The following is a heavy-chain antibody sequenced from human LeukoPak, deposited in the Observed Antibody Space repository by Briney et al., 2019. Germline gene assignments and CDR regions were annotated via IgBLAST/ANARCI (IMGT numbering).Heavy chain of an antibody. CDR2: INPSGGST. CDR3: ASSWNLDANWFDP. J-gene: IGHJ5*02. Sequence: WASVKVSXKASGYTFTGYYMHWVRQAPGQGLEWMGIINPSGGSTSYAQKFQGRVTMTRDTSTSTVYMELSSLRSEDTAVYYYASSWNLDANWFDPWGQGTLVTVSS. V-gene: IGHV1-46*01. D-gene: IGHD1-7*01. CDR1: GYTFTGYY.